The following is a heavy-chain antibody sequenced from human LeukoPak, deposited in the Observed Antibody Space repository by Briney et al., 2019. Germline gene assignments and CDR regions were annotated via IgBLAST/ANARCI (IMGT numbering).Heavy chain of an antibody. CDR3: ANAEHYYDSSGLSYYFDY. J-gene: IGHJ4*02. CDR1: GYTLTELS. CDR2: FDPEDGET. Sequence: ASVKVSCKVSGYTLTELSMHWVRQAPGKGREGMGGFDPEDGETIYAQKFQGRVTMTEDTSTHTAYMELSILRSEDTAVYYCANAEHYYDSSGLSYYFDYWGQGTLVTVSS. V-gene: IGHV1-24*01. D-gene: IGHD3-22*01.